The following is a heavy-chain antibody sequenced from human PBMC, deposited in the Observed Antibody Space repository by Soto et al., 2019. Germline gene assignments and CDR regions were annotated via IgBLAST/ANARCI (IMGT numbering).Heavy chain of an antibody. V-gene: IGHV5-10-1*01. D-gene: IGHD2-2*01. CDR1: EYNCIKHW. J-gene: IGHJ6*02. CDR2: IDPTDSDT. CDR3: ARRSLTMRRTFNVMDV. Sequence: PGQPLRIPRNGVEYNCIKHWSSWIRQMTGKGLEWMGRIDPTDSDTNYSPSFQGHVTISVDKSITTAFLQWSSLQASDTAIYYCARRSLTMRRTFNVMDVWGQGTTVTVSS.